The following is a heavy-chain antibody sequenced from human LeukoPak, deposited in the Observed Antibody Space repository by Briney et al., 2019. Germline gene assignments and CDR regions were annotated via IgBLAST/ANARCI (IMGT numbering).Heavy chain of an antibody. CDR1: GGSFSGYY. J-gene: IGHJ6*03. CDR3: ARGARVRGLSWTNYYYMDV. Sequence: SETLTLTCAVYGGSFSGYYWSWIRQPPGKGLEWIGEINHSGSTNYNPSLKSRVTISVDTSKNQFSLKLSSVTAADTAVYYCARGARVRGLSWTNYYYMDVWGKGTTVTVSS. CDR2: INHSGST. V-gene: IGHV4-34*01. D-gene: IGHD3-10*01.